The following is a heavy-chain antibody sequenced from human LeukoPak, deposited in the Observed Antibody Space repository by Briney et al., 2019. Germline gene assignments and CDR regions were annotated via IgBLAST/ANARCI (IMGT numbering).Heavy chain of an antibody. CDR1: GFTFNSYA. CDR2: ISGSGGST. CDR3: AKCYYDSSGYYFGAFDI. Sequence: QPGGSLRLSCAASGFTFNSYAMSWVRQAPGKGLEWVSAISGSGGSTYYADSGKGRFTISRDNSKNTLYLQMNSLRAEDTAVYYCAKCYYDSSGYYFGAFDIWGQGTMVTVSS. J-gene: IGHJ3*02. D-gene: IGHD3-22*01. V-gene: IGHV3-23*01.